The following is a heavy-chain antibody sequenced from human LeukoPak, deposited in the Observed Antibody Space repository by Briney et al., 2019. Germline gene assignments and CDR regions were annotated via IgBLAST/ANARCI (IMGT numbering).Heavy chain of an antibody. CDR2: ISYDGSNK. CDR1: GFTFSSYG. Sequence: GGSLRLSCAASGFTFSSYGMHWVRQAPGKGLEWVAVISYDGSNKYYADSVKGRFTISRDNSKNTLYLQMNSLRAEDTAVYYCAKDPRYQYEADIWGQGTMVTVSS. CDR3: AKDPRYQYEADI. D-gene: IGHD2-2*01. V-gene: IGHV3-30*18. J-gene: IGHJ3*02.